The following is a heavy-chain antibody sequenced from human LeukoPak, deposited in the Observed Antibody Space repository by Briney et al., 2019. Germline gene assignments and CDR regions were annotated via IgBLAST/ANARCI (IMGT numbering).Heavy chain of an antibody. D-gene: IGHD6-6*01. V-gene: IGHV4-34*01. CDR1: GGSFSGYY. Sequence: PSETLSLTCAVYGGSFSGYYWSWIRQPPGKGLEWIGSIYHSGSTYYNPSLKSRVTISVDTSKNQFSLKLSSVTAADTAVYYCARAARTLDYWGQGTLVTVSS. J-gene: IGHJ4*02. CDR3: ARAARTLDY. CDR2: IYHSGST.